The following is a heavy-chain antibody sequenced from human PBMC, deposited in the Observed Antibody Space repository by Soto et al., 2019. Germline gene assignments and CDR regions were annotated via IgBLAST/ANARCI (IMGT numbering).Heavy chain of an antibody. Sequence: GGSLRLSCAASGFTFSSYGMHWVRQAPGKGLEWVAVIWYDGSNKYYADSVKGRFTISRDNSKNTLYLQMNSLRAEDTAVYYCARDQASGWRSQDARGLDYWGQGTLVTVSS. CDR3: ARDQASGWRSQDARGLDY. J-gene: IGHJ4*02. V-gene: IGHV3-33*01. CDR2: IWYDGSNK. CDR1: GFTFSSYG. D-gene: IGHD6-19*01.